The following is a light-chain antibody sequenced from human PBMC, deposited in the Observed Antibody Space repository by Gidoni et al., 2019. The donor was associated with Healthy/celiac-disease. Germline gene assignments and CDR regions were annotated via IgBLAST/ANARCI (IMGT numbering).Light chain of an antibody. Sequence: ENVLTQSPATLFLSPGERATLPCRASQSVSSYLAWYQQKPGQAPRLLIYDASNRATGIPARFSCSGSGTAFTLTISSLEPEDFAVYYCQQRSNWLTFXGXTKVEIK. J-gene: IGKJ4*01. CDR3: QQRSNWLT. V-gene: IGKV3-11*01. CDR2: DAS. CDR1: QSVSSY.